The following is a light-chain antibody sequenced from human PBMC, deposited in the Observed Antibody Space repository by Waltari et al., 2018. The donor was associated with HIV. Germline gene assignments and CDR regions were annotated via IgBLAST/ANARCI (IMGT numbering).Light chain of an antibody. CDR2: DNN. V-gene: IGLV1-51*01. CDR3: VTWDSSLNTPV. Sequence: QPVLTQPPSVSAAPGRSVTITCSGSTPNIETNYVSWYQQIPGTAPKLLIYDNNKRPSGIPERFSGSKSATSATLGITGLQTGDEAEYFCVTWDSSLNTPVFGGGSRLTVL. J-gene: IGLJ2*01. CDR1: TPNIETNY.